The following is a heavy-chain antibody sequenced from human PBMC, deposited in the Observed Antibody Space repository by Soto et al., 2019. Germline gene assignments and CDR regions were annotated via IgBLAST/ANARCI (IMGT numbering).Heavy chain of an antibody. Sequence: PSETLSLTCTVSGGSISSYYWSWIRQPPGKGLEWIGYIHYSGSTNYNPSPKSRVTISVDASKNKFSLKLSSETAADTAASYCSRDQTYYYGAGSATRYSNYGMDVWGQGTTVSVSS. D-gene: IGHD3-10*01. CDR2: IHYSGST. J-gene: IGHJ6*02. CDR1: GGSISSYY. CDR3: SRDQTYYYGAGSATRYSNYGMDV. V-gene: IGHV4-59*01.